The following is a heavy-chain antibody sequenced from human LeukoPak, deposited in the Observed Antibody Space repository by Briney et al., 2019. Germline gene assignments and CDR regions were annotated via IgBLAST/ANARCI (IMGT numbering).Heavy chain of an antibody. CDR2: ISYNSGSN. CDR1: GGSISGYY. J-gene: IGHJ4*02. V-gene: IGHV4-59*01. Sequence: PSETLSLTCTVSGGSISGYYCSWLRQPPGKGLEWIGYISYNSGSNNYNPSLKRGVSISAETSKNQFSLNLSSVTTADTAVYYCARGKAEYYDFWSGTIFDYWGQGTLVTVSS. CDR3: ARGKAEYYDFWSGTIFDY. D-gene: IGHD3-3*01.